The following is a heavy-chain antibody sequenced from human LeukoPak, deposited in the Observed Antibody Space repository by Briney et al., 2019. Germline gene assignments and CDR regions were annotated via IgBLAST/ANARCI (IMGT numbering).Heavy chain of an antibody. D-gene: IGHD3-10*01. J-gene: IGHJ4*02. CDR2: ISYDGSNK. CDR3: ARDPGVVRGVIQYSFDY. Sequence: PGGSLRLSCAASGFTFSSYAMHWVRQAPGKRLEWAAVISYDGSNKYYADSVKGRFTISRDNSTNTLYLQMSSLRAEDTAVYYCARDPGVVRGVIQYSFDYWGQGTLVTVCS. V-gene: IGHV3-30-3*01. CDR1: GFTFSSYA.